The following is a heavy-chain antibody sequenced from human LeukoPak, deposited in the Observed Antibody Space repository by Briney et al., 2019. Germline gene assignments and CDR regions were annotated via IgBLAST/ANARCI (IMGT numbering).Heavy chain of an antibody. D-gene: IGHD4-17*01. V-gene: IGHV3-7*01. CDR2: IKQDGSEK. Sequence: GGSLRLSCAASGFTFGSYWMSWVRQAPGKGLEWVANIKQDGSEKYYVDSVKGRFTISRDNAKNSLYLQMNSLRAEDTAVYYCASNDYVDYFDYWGQGTLVTVSS. J-gene: IGHJ4*02. CDR3: ASNDYVDYFDY. CDR1: GFTFGSYW.